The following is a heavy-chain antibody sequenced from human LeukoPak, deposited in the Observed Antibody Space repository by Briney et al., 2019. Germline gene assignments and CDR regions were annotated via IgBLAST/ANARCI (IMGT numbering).Heavy chain of an antibody. CDR2: IRYDGSNK. Sequence: GGSLRLSCAASGFTFSSYGMHWVRQAPGKGLEWVAFIRYDGSNKYYADSVKGRFTISRDNSKNTLYLQMNSLRAEDTAVYYCAKVSYGDLYYYYYMDVWGKGTTVTVSS. CDR1: GFTFSSYG. D-gene: IGHD4-17*01. V-gene: IGHV3-30*02. CDR3: AKVSYGDLYYYYYMDV. J-gene: IGHJ6*03.